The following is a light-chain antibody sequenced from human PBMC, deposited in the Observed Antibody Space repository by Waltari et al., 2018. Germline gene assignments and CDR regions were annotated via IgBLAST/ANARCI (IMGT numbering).Light chain of an antibody. CDR2: GAS. V-gene: IGKV3-20*01. CDR1: QSVSSTY. Sequence: EVVLTQSPVTLSLSPGERATLSCRASQSVSSTYLAWYQKKAGLPPRLLIFGASIRATGIPDRFGGSGSGTEFTLTIDRLEPEDSAVYYCHQYGTSPRTFGQGTKVEIK. CDR3: HQYGTSPRT. J-gene: IGKJ1*01.